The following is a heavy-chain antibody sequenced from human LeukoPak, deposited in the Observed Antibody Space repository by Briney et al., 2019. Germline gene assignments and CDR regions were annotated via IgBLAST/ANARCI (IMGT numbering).Heavy chain of an antibody. D-gene: IGHD6-19*01. J-gene: IGHJ4*02. CDR1: GGSISSYY. CDR3: ARQQWLGGYYFDY. Sequence: SETLSLTCTVSGGSISSYYWSWIRQPPGKGLEWIGYIYYSGSTNYNPSLKSRVTISVDTSKNQFSLKLSSVTAADTAVYYCARQQWLGGYYFDYWGQGTLVTVSS. V-gene: IGHV4-59*08. CDR2: IYYSGST.